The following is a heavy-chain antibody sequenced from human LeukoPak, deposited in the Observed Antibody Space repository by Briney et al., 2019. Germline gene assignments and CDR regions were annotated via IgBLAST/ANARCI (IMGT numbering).Heavy chain of an antibody. J-gene: IGHJ4*02. Sequence: SETLSLTCTVSGGSISSYYWSWIRQPPGKGLEWIGYIYYSGGTNYNPSLKSRVTISVDTSKNQFSLKLSSVTAADTAVYYCARWFSGSYFDYWGQGTLVTVSS. CDR2: IYYSGGT. CDR1: GGSISSYY. CDR3: ARWFSGSYFDY. D-gene: IGHD1-26*01. V-gene: IGHV4-59*01.